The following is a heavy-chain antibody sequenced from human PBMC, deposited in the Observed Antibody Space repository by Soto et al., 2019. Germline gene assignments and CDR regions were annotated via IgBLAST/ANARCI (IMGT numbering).Heavy chain of an antibody. CDR2: ISAYIEYT. D-gene: IGHD4-17*01. V-gene: IGHV1-18*01. CDR1: GYSFYNYD. Sequence: GASVKVSCKASGYSFYNYDITWVRQARGQGLEWMGTISAYIEYTNIAQNLQGRISLTTDKSTATAYMELKNLTSDDTAVYYCARARATVTTERALGYWGQGTLVTVS. CDR3: ARARATVTTERALGY. J-gene: IGHJ4*02.